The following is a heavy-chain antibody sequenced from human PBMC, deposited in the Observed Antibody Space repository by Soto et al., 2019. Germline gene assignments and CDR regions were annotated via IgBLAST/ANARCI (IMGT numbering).Heavy chain of an antibody. J-gene: IGHJ6*02. CDR1: GFTFSTYS. CDR3: ARYDSSGYYWPYYYYGMDV. D-gene: IGHD3-22*01. CDR2: ISSSSSNI. Sequence: GGSLRLSCAASGFTFSTYSMNWVRQAPGKGLEWVSSISSSSSNIYYADSVKGRFTISRDNAKNSLYLQMNSLRAEDTAVYYCARYDSSGYYWPYYYYGMDVWGQGTTVTVSS. V-gene: IGHV3-21*01.